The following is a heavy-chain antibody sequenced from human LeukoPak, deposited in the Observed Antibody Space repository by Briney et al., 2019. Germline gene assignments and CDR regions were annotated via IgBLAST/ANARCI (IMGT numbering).Heavy chain of an antibody. D-gene: IGHD3-3*01. CDR1: GFTVSSNY. Sequence: GGSLRLSCAASGFTVSSNYMSWVRQAPGKGLEWVSVIYSGGSTYYADSVKGRFTISRDNSKNTLYLQVNSLRAEDTAVYYCAREVTLYYDFWSGYSGGAFDIWGQGTMVTVSS. J-gene: IGHJ3*02. CDR2: IYSGGST. V-gene: IGHV3-53*01. CDR3: AREVTLYYDFWSGYSGGAFDI.